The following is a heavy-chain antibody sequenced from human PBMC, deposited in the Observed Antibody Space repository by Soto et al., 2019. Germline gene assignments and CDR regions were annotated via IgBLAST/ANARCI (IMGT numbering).Heavy chain of an antibody. V-gene: IGHV1-8*01. CDR1: GYTFTSYD. Sequence: QVQLVQSGAEVKKPGASVKVSCKASGYTFTSYDINWVRQATGQGLEWMGWINPNSGNTGYAQKFQGRVTMNRNTSIRTADMALSSLRSEDTAVYYCARGPYLRYPIQYYYYYGMDIWGQETTVTVSS. CDR2: INPNSGNT. J-gene: IGHJ6*02. D-gene: IGHD3-9*01. CDR3: ARGPYLRYPIQYYYYYGMDI.